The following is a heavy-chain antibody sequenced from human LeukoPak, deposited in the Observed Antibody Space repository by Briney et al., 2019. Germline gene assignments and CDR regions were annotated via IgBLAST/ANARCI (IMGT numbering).Heavy chain of an antibody. CDR3: ARVGGYDSEGPRVEGYYYDSSGYYYYFDY. CDR2: INHSGST. CDR1: GGSFSGYY. V-gene: IGHV4-34*01. D-gene: IGHD3-22*01. J-gene: IGHJ4*02. Sequence: SETLSLTCAVYGGSFSGYYWSWIRQPPGKGLEWIGEINHSGSTNYNPSLKSRVTISVDTSKNQCPLKLSSVTAADTAVYYCARVGGYDSEGPRVEGYYYDSSGYYYYFDYWGQGTLVTVSS.